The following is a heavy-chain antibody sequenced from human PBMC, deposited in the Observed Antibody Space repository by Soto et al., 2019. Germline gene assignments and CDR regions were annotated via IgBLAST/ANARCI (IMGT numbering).Heavy chain of an antibody. CDR3: AKTAVTHAAAGMGGGGYFDY. J-gene: IGHJ4*02. V-gene: IGHV3-23*01. CDR1: GFTFSTYA. Sequence: EVQRLESGGGLVQPGGSLRVSCAASGFTFSTYAMAWVRQAPGKGLEWVSTISGSGGSTYYADSVKGRFTISRDNSMTTLSLKMNSLRAEDTALYCCAKTAVTHAAAGMGGGGYFDYWGQGTLVTFSS. D-gene: IGHD6-13*01. CDR2: ISGSGGST.